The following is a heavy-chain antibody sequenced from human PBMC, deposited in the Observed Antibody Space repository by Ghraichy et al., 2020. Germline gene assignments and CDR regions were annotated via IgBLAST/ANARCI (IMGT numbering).Heavy chain of an antibody. CDR2: ISYDGSNK. CDR1: GFTFSSYG. CDR3: AKDAVAGIARYYFDY. D-gene: IGHD6-19*01. V-gene: IGHV3-30*18. Sequence: GESLNISCAASGFTFSSYGMHWVRQAPGKGLEWVAVISYDGSNKYYADSVKGRFTISRDNSKNTLYLQMNSLRAEDTAVYYCAKDAVAGIARYYFDYWGQGTLVTVSS. J-gene: IGHJ4*02.